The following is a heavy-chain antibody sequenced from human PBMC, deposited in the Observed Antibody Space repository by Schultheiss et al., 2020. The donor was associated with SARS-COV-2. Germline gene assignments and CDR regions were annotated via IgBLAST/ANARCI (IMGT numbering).Heavy chain of an antibody. Sequence: GESLKISCAASGFTFSTYGMHWVRQAPGKGLEWVAVISYDGSNKYYADSVKGRFTISRDNSKNTLYLQMNSLRAEDTAVYYCARDRGSGYGSGRMDYWGQGTLVTVSS. D-gene: IGHD3-10*01. V-gene: IGHV3-30*19. CDR1: GFTFSTYG. J-gene: IGHJ4*02. CDR2: ISYDGSNK. CDR3: ARDRGSGYGSGRMDY.